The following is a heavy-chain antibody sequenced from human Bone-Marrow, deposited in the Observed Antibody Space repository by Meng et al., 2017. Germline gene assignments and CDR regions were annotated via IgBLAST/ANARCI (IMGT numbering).Heavy chain of an antibody. CDR2: INSDGSIT. V-gene: IGHV3-74*01. Sequence: GESLKISCATSGFTFSSLMHWVRQPAGKGLVWVSRINSDGSITAYADSVKGRFTISRDNAKNILYLEMNSLRAEDTAVYYCANLLEGWGQGTLVTVSS. J-gene: IGHJ4*02. CDR1: GFTFSSL. CDR3: ANLLEG.